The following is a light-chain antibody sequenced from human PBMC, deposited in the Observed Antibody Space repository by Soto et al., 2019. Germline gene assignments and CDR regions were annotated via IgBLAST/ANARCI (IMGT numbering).Light chain of an antibody. CDR1: SSNIGAGFN. V-gene: IGLV1-40*01. J-gene: IGLJ1*01. Sequence: QSALTQPPSVSGAPGQRVTISCTGSSSNIGAGFNVHWYQQLPETAPKLLIFNNNNRPSGVPDRFSGSNSGTSASLAITGLRAGDGADYYCQSYDGSRSDYVLGNGTKVPVL. CDR2: NNN. CDR3: QSYDGSRSDYV.